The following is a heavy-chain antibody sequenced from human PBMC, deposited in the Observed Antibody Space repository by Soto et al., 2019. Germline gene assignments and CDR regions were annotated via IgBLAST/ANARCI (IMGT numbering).Heavy chain of an antibody. D-gene: IGHD6-13*01. CDR1: GLPLTTYA. CDR3: AKVGAAAGYDY. J-gene: IGHJ4*02. Sequence: PGGSLNLSVAPSGLPLTTYALTWVRQAPGKGLDWVSALSGGNTYYADSVKGRFTISRDNSKNTLYLQMNSLRAEDTAVYYCAKVGAAAGYDYWGRGTLVTVSS. V-gene: IGHV3-23*01. CDR2: LSGGNT.